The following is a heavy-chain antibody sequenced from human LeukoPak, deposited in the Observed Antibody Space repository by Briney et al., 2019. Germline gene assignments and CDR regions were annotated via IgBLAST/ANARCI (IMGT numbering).Heavy chain of an antibody. D-gene: IGHD2-2*01. J-gene: IGHJ4*02. CDR1: GFVVTANY. V-gene: IGHV3-74*01. CDR3: TRPESSSSLACDH. Sequence: GGSLRLSCAGSGFVVTANYLAWARQAPGKGLEWVSRINSDGSTTNYADSVKGRFIISRDNAKNTLYLQMNSLRAEDTAAYYCTRPESSSSLACDHWGQGTLVTVSS. CDR2: INSDGSTT.